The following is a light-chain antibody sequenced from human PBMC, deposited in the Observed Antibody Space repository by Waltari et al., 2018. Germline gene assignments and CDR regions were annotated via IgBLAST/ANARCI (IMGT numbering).Light chain of an antibody. CDR3: RSYASSSTVV. CDR1: KLGDKY. Sequence: SYELTQPPSLSVSPGQTVSITCSGDKLGDKYVCWYQQKPGQSPVLVIYQDDKRPSGIPDRFSGSNSGNTASLTISGLQAEDEADYYCRSYASSSTVVFGGGTKLTVL. V-gene: IGLV3-1*01. J-gene: IGLJ2*01. CDR2: QDD.